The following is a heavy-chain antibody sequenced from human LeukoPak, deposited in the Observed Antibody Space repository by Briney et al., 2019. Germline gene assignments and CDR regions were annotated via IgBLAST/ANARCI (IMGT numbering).Heavy chain of an antibody. CDR2: ISYDGSNK. CDR3: ARDNGAGAFDY. J-gene: IGHJ4*02. D-gene: IGHD1-26*01. CDR1: GFIFSSNA. V-gene: IGHV3-30-3*01. Sequence: GGSLRLSCAASGFIFSSNAMHWVRQAPGKGLEWVAFISYDGSNKYYADSVKGRFTISRDNSKNTLYLQMNSLRAEDTAVYYCARDNGAGAFDYWGQGTLVTVSS.